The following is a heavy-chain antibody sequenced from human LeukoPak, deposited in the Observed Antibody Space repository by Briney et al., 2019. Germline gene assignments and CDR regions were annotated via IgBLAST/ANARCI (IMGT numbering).Heavy chain of an antibody. CDR3: ARENYYDSSGYSEGMDV. V-gene: IGHV4-4*07. CDR2: MYVSGTT. J-gene: IGHJ6*02. CDR1: GGSISDHY. Sequence: SETLSLTCTVSGGSISDHYLSWIRPPAGKGLEWIGRMYVSGTTNYNPSLRSRVSMSMDTSKNQFSLRLTSVTAADTAVYYCARENYYDSSGYSEGMDVWGQGTTVTVS. D-gene: IGHD3-22*01.